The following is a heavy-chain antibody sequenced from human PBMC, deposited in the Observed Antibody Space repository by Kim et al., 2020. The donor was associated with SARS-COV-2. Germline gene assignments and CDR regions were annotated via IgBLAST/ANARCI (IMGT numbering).Heavy chain of an antibody. Sequence: QKFQGRVTITADESTSTAYMELSSLRSEDTAVYYCASDWAVLRYFDWLRYWGQGTLVTVSS. D-gene: IGHD3-9*01. J-gene: IGHJ4*02. CDR3: ASDWAVLRYFDWLRY. V-gene: IGHV1-69*01.